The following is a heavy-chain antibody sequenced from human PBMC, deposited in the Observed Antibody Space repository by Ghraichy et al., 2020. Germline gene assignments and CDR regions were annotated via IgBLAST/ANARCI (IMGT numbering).Heavy chain of an antibody. CDR1: GGSISSSSYY. D-gene: IGHD4-17*01. CDR2: IYYSGST. Sequence: SETLSLTCTVSGGSISSSSYYWGWIRQPPGKGLEWIGSIYYSGSTYYNPSLKSRVTISVDTSKNQFSLKLSSVTAADTAVYYCARLSTTVTNRYFDYWGQGTLVTVSS. V-gene: IGHV4-39*01. J-gene: IGHJ4*02. CDR3: ARLSTTVTNRYFDY.